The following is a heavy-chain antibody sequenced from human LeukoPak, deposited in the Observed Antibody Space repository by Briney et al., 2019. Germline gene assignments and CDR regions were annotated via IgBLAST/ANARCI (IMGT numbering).Heavy chain of an antibody. CDR1: GGSISSDSYY. D-gene: IGHD6-19*01. CDR2: IYYSGST. Sequence: SETLSLTCTVSGGSISSDSYYWAWIRQPPGKGLEWIASIYYSGSTYYNPSLRSRVTISVDTSRNQFSLRLSSVTAADTAVYYCASLAVAGLSEGYWGQGTLVIVSS. J-gene: IGHJ4*02. CDR3: ASLAVAGLSEGY. V-gene: IGHV4-39*01.